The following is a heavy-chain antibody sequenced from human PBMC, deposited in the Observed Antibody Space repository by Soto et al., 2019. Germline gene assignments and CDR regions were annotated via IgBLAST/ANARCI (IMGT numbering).Heavy chain of an antibody. CDR3: ARGDYYGSEDYYYYMDV. V-gene: IGHV1-46*03. CDR2: INPSGGST. D-gene: IGHD3-10*01. J-gene: IGHJ6*03. CDR1: GYTITSYH. Sequence: GASAKLSCKASGYTITSYHMHWVRQAPGQGLEWMGIINPSGGSTSYAQKFQGRVTMTRDTSTSTVYMELSSLRSEDTAVYYCARGDYYGSEDYYYYMDVWGKGTTVTVSS.